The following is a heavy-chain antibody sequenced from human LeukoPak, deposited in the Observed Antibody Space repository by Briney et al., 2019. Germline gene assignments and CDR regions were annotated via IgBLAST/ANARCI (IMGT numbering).Heavy chain of an antibody. CDR2: IKQDGSDK. CDR3: AKEAPYYNILTGYSDAFDI. J-gene: IGHJ3*02. CDR1: GFTFSSYW. V-gene: IGHV3-7*01. Sequence: TGGSLRLSCAASGFTFSSYWMSSVRQAPGEGLESVANIKQDGSDKYHVDSVKGRFTISRDNATNSLYLQMNSLRAEDTAVYYCAKEAPYYNILTGYSDAFDIGGQGKMVTVSA. D-gene: IGHD3-9*01.